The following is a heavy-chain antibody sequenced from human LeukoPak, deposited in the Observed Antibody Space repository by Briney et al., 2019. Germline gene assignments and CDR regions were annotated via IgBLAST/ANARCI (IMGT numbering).Heavy chain of an antibody. CDR3: TRGSDTVFGVSRDGFDY. V-gene: IGHV3-49*03. J-gene: IGHJ4*02. CDR1: GFTFGDCA. Sequence: PGGSLRLSCTASGFTFGDCAMSWFRQAPGKGLEWVGFIRSKAYGGTTEYAASVKGRFTISRDDSKSIAYLQMNSLKTEDTAVSYCTRGSDTVFGVSRDGFDYWGQGTLVTVSS. D-gene: IGHD3-3*01. CDR2: IRSKAYGGTT.